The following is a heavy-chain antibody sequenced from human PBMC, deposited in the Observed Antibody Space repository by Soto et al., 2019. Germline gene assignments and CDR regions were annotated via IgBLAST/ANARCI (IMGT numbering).Heavy chain of an antibody. Sequence: SETLSLTCTVSGGSISSYYWSWIRQPAGKELEWIGRIYTSGSTNYNPSLKSRVTMSVDTSKNQFSLKLSSVTAADTAVYYCARDREVLLWFGEFIKSYYFDYWGQG. CDR1: GGSISSYY. CDR3: ARDREVLLWFGEFIKSYYFDY. CDR2: IYTSGST. V-gene: IGHV4-4*07. D-gene: IGHD3-10*01. J-gene: IGHJ4*02.